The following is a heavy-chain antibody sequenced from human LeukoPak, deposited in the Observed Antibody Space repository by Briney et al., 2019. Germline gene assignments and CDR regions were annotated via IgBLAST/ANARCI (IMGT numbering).Heavy chain of an antibody. CDR2: ISSSSSYI. CDR1: GFTFSSYW. V-gene: IGHV3-21*01. Sequence: GGSLRLSCAASGFTFSSYWMSWVRQAPGKGLEWVSSISSSSSYIYYADSVKGRFTISRDNAKNSLYLQMNSLRAEDTAVYYCARDLANYYGPGNPYNWFDPWGQGTLVTVSS. CDR3: ARDLANYYGPGNPYNWFDP. D-gene: IGHD3-10*01. J-gene: IGHJ5*02.